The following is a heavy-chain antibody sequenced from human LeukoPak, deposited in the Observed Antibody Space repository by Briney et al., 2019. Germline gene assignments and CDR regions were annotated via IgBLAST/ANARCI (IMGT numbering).Heavy chain of an antibody. V-gene: IGHV1-69*13. Sequence: GASVKVSCKASGGTFSSYAISWVRQAPGQGLEWMGGIIPIFGTANYAQKFQGRVTITADESTSTAYMELSSLRSEDTAVYYCARHISARRLWPYYYYYYGMDVWGQGTTVTVSS. D-gene: IGHD5-18*01. CDR1: GGTFSSYA. J-gene: IGHJ6*02. CDR2: IIPIFGTA. CDR3: ARHISARRLWPYYYYYYGMDV.